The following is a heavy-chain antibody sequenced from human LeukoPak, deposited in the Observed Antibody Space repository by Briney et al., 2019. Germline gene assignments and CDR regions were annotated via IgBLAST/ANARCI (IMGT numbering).Heavy chain of an antibody. D-gene: IGHD3-22*01. CDR3: ATLVSSGYWY. V-gene: IGHV4-34*01. CDR1: GGSFSGYY. J-gene: IGHJ4*02. CDR2: INHSGST. Sequence: PSETLSLTCAVYGGSFSGYYWSWIRQPPGKGLEWIGEINHSGSTNYNPSLKSRVTISVDTSKNQFSLKLSSVTAADTAVYYCATLVSSGYWYWGQGTLVTVSS.